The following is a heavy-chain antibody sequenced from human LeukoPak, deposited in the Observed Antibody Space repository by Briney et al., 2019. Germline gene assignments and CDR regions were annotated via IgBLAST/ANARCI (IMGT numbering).Heavy chain of an antibody. V-gene: IGHV3-23*01. CDR2: ISGSGGST. D-gene: IGHD4-23*01. J-gene: IGHJ4*02. CDR3: ARRAGGYSHPYDY. CDR1: GFTFSSYA. Sequence: GGSLRLSCAASGFTFSSYAMSWVRQAPGKGLEWVSTISGSGGSTYYADSVKGRFTISRDNSKNALYLQMNSLRAEDTAVYYCARRAGGYSHPYDYWGQGILVTVSS.